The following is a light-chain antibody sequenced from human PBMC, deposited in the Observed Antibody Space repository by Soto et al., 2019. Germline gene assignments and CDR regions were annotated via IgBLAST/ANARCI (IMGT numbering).Light chain of an antibody. CDR3: TSYTYTGTLV. J-gene: IGLJ2*01. CDR1: SSDVGAYNY. V-gene: IGLV2-14*03. CDR2: DVN. Sequence: QSALTQPASVSGSPGQSISISCIGTSSDVGAYNYVSWYQQHPGKAPKLMTYDVNYRPSGVSNRFSGAKSGNTASLTISGLQADDEADYYCTSYTYTGTLVFGGGTKVTVL.